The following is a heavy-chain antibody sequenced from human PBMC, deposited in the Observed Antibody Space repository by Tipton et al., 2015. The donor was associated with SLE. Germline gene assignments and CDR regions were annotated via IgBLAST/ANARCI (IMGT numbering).Heavy chain of an antibody. CDR2: ISGSGGST. Sequence: SLRLSCAASGFTFSSYAMSWVRQAPGKGLEWVSAISGSGGSTYYADSVKGRFTISRDNSKNTLYLQMNSLRAEDTAVYYCAKPAPTCGGDCNYWYFDLWGRGTLVTVSS. CDR3: AKPAPTCGGDCNYWYFDL. D-gene: IGHD2-21*01. J-gene: IGHJ2*01. V-gene: IGHV3-23*01. CDR1: GFTFSSYA.